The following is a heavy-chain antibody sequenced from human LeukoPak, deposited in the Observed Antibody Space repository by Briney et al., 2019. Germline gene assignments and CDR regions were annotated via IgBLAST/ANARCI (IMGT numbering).Heavy chain of an antibody. CDR3: ARGAEPQAVFEDTFDM. D-gene: IGHD1-14*01. J-gene: IGHJ3*02. Sequence: GASVKVSCKASGYTFTSYYMHWVRQAPGQGLEWMGFINPNTGGTHFAQRFQGRITLTRDTSASTAYMDLSRLTSDDTAVYFCARGAEPQAVFEDTFDMWGQGTMITVSS. CDR2: INPNTGGT. V-gene: IGHV1-2*02. CDR1: GYTFTSYY.